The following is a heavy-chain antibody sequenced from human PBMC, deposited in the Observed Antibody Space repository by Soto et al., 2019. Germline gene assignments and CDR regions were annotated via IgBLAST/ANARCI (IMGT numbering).Heavy chain of an antibody. D-gene: IGHD3-3*01. V-gene: IGHV3-73*01. Sequence: EVQLVESGGGLVQPGGSLKLSCAASGFTFSGSALHWVRQASGKGLEWVGRIRSKGNNYATAYGASRKGRITISRDDSKNTAYLQMNSLSTEDTVVYYCSRQASDFWSGKPQYYMDVWGKGTTGTVS. CDR3: SRQASDFWSGKPQYYMDV. J-gene: IGHJ6*03. CDR1: GFTFSGSA. CDR2: IRSKGNNYAT.